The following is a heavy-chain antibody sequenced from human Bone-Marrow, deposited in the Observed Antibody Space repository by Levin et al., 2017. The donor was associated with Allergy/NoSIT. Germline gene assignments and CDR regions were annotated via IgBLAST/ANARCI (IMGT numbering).Heavy chain of an antibody. CDR3: AKDRSTMVRVLPAD. CDR2: IAYDGTYT. V-gene: IGHV3-30*02. Sequence: RAGGSLRLSCAASGFTFSSYAMHWVRQAPGKGLERVAFIAYDGTYTAYGDSVKGRFTVSRDNSKNTLYLQMNSLRAEDTAVYYCAKDRSTMVRVLPADWGQGTLVTVSS. CDR1: GFTFSSYA. D-gene: IGHD3-10*01. J-gene: IGHJ4*02.